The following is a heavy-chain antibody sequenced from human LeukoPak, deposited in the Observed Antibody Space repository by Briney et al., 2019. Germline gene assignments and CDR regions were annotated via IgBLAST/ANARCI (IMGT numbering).Heavy chain of an antibody. V-gene: IGHV4-39*01. CDR1: GDSISSSTYY. CDR2: IYYSGST. Sequence: PSETLSLTCAVSGDSISSSTYYWGWIRQPPGKGLEWIGSIYYSGSTFDNPSLKSRVTISVDTSKNQFSLKLSSVTAADTAVYYCARQLGYCSSTSCQRNWFDPWGQGTLVTVSS. D-gene: IGHD2-2*01. CDR3: ARQLGYCSSTSCQRNWFDP. J-gene: IGHJ5*02.